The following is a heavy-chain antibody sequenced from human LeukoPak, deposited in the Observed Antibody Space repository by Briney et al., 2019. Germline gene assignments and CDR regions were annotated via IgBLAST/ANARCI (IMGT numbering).Heavy chain of an antibody. D-gene: IGHD4-11*01. V-gene: IGHV3-23*01. CDR3: ANEYSKGDV. Sequence: GGSLRLSCAASGFTFPNYVMSWVRQAPGKGLEWVSGTSGSGGNTYYADSVKGRFAISRDNSKNTLYLQMNNLRAEDAAVYYCANEYSKGDVWGQGTMVTVSS. J-gene: IGHJ3*01. CDR2: TSGSGGNT. CDR1: GFTFPNYV.